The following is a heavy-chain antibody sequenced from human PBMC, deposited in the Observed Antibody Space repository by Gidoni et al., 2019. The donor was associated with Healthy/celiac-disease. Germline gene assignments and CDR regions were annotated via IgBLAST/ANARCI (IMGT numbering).Heavy chain of an antibody. V-gene: IGHV3-9*01. CDR2: ISWNSGSI. CDR3: AKGMQQLAYYFDY. CDR1: GFTFDDYA. J-gene: IGHJ4*02. D-gene: IGHD6-13*01. Sequence: EVQLVESGGGLVQPGRSLRLSCAASGFTFDDYAMHGVRQAQGKGLGWVSGISWNSGSIGYADSVKGRFTISRDNAKNSLYLQMNSLRAEDTALYYCAKGMQQLAYYFDYWGQGTLVTVSS.